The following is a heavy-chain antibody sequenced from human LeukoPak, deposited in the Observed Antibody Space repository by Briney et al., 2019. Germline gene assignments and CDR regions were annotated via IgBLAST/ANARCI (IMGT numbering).Heavy chain of an antibody. CDR1: GYTFTSYG. CDR3: AREQYYYDSSGSFDY. Sequence: ASVKVSCKASGYTFTSYGISWVRQAPGQGLEWMGWISAYNGNTNYAQKLQGRVTMTTDTSTSTAYMELRSLRSDDTAVYYCAREQYYYDSSGSFDYWGQGTLATVSS. V-gene: IGHV1-18*01. D-gene: IGHD3-22*01. J-gene: IGHJ4*02. CDR2: ISAYNGNT.